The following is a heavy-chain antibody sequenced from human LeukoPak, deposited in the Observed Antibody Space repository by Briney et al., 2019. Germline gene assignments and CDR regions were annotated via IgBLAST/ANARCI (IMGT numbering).Heavy chain of an antibody. V-gene: IGHV3-23*01. D-gene: IGHD3-10*01. Sequence: GGSLRLSCAASGFTFSSHAMSWVRQAPGKGLEWVSAISGSGGSTYYADSVKGRFTISRDNSKNTLYLQMNSLRAEDTAVYYCAKYDGSGSYYTPSRYYHYYGMVLWGKGTTVTVSS. CDR2: ISGSGGST. J-gene: IGHJ6*04. CDR3: AKYDGSGSYYTPSRYYHYYGMVL. CDR1: GFTFSSHA.